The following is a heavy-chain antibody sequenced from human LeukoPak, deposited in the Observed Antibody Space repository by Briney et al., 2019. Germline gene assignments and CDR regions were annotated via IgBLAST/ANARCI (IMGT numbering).Heavy chain of an antibody. CDR2: IYYSGST. D-gene: IGHD2-2*01. J-gene: IGHJ6*03. Sequence: SETLSLTCTVSGGSISSGGYYWSWIRQHPGKGLEWIGYIYYSGSTYYNPSLKSRVTISVDTSKNQFSLKLSSVTAADTAVYYCARVGCSSASCYPPSGYYYYYYMDVWGKGTTVTVSS. CDR3: ARVGCSSASCYPPSGYYYYYYMDV. CDR1: GGSISSGGYY. V-gene: IGHV4-31*03.